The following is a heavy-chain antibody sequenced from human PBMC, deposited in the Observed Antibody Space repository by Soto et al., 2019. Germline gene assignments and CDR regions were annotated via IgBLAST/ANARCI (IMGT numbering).Heavy chain of an antibody. CDR2: MSGSGHRI. J-gene: IGHJ4*02. D-gene: IGHD2-2*01. Sequence: GGSLRLSCAASGFTFSNYAMSWVRQAPGNGLEWVSVMSGSGHRIYYADSVKGRFAISRDNSKNTLYLQMNSLRGEDTAVYYCAKELYCGSTNCYGGFDYWGQGTLVTVSS. CDR1: GFTFSNYA. V-gene: IGHV3-23*01. CDR3: AKELYCGSTNCYGGFDY.